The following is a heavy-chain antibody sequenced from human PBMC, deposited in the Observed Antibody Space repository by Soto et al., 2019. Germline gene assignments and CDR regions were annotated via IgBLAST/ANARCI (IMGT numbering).Heavy chain of an antibody. CDR1: GFTFSSYA. D-gene: IGHD3-3*01. V-gene: IGHV3-23*01. CDR3: AKLPGRRGVEWLLYSTLKSDY. J-gene: IGHJ4*02. CDR2: ISGSGGST. Sequence: PGGSLRLSCAASGFTFSSYAMSWVRQAPGKGLEWVSAISGSGGSTYYADSVKGRFTISRDNSKNTLYLQMNSLRAEDTAVYYCAKLPGRRGVEWLLYSTLKSDYWGQGTLVTVSS.